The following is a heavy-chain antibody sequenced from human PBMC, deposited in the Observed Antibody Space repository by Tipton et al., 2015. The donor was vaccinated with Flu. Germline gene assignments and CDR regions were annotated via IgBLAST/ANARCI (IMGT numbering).Heavy chain of an antibody. J-gene: IGHJ4*02. CDR1: GFTFHDFD. CDR3: ARETDLQSFGS. D-gene: IGHD6-19*01. V-gene: IGHV3-20*04. Sequence: SLRLSCAASGFTFHDFDLNWVRQAPGKGLEWVSGINRSGGDTGYADSVKGRFIISRDNAKNSLFLQMNSLRAEDTALYYCARETDLQSFGSWGQGTLVTGSS. CDR2: INRSGGDT.